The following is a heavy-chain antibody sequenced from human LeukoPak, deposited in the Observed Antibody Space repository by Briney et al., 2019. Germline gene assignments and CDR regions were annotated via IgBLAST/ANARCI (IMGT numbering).Heavy chain of an antibody. Sequence: GGSLRLSCAASGFTFSSYWMSWVRQAPGKGLEWVANIKQDGSEKYYVDSVKGRFTISRDNAKNSLYLQMNSLRAEGTAVYYCAREVGDFWSGNAFDIWGQGTMVTVSS. CDR3: AREVGDFWSGNAFDI. D-gene: IGHD3-3*01. CDR2: IKQDGSEK. J-gene: IGHJ3*02. V-gene: IGHV3-7*01. CDR1: GFTFSSYW.